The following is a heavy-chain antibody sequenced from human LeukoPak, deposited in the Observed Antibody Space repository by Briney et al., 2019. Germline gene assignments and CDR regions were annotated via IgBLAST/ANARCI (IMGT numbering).Heavy chain of an antibody. CDR1: GGSFRGYY. J-gene: IGHJ4*02. D-gene: IGHD6-13*01. Sequence: SETLSLTCAVYGGSFRGYYWSWIRQPPGKGLEWIGEINHSGSTNYNPSLKSRVTISVDTSKNQFSLKLSSVTAADTAVYYCARGDSSSWLFDYWGQGTLVTVSS. V-gene: IGHV4-34*01. CDR3: ARGDSSSWLFDY. CDR2: INHSGST.